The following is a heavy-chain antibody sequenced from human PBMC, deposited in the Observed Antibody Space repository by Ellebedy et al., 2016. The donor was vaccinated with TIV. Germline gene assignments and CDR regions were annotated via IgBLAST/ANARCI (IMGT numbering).Heavy chain of an antibody. CDR2: INPSGGST. J-gene: IGHJ4*02. CDR1: GYTFTSYY. CDR3: ARSSFGNGYYGSIDY. V-gene: IGHV1-46*01. D-gene: IGHD3-3*01. Sequence: AASVKVSCKASGYTFTSYYMHWVRQAPGQGLEWMGKINPSGGSTSNAHHLQGRISMTRDTSTSTVYMELSSLRSEDTAMYYCARSSFGNGYYGSIDYWGQGTLVTVSS.